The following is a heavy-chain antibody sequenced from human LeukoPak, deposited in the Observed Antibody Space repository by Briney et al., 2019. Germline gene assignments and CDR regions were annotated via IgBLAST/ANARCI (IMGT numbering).Heavy chain of an antibody. CDR1: GGSFSGYY. Sequence: PSETLSLTCAVYGGSFSGYYWSWIRQPPGKGLEWIGEINHSGSTNYNPSLKSRVTISVDTSKNQFSLKLSSVTAADTAVYYCARRFLSNYVYYFDYWGQGTLVTVSS. V-gene: IGHV4-34*01. D-gene: IGHD4-11*01. J-gene: IGHJ4*02. CDR2: INHSGST. CDR3: ARRFLSNYVYYFDY.